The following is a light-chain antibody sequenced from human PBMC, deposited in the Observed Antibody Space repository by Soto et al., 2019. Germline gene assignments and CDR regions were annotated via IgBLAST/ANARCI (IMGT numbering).Light chain of an antibody. V-gene: IGKV3-20*01. Sequence: EVVLSQSPGTLSLSPGERATLSCRASQSVTGDYLAWYQHKPGQAPRLLIAASFSRATGIPDRFSGSGSGTDFTLTISRLEPEDFAVYYCQHYGSAQTFGQGTKVEIK. CDR2: ASF. J-gene: IGKJ1*01. CDR3: QHYGSAQT. CDR1: QSVTGDY.